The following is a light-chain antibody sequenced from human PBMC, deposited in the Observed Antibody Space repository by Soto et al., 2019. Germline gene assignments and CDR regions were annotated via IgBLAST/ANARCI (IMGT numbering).Light chain of an antibody. J-gene: IGKJ4*01. CDR1: QSVSGY. CDR3: QQYGSSPLT. Sequence: EIVFTASPGTLSLSVGERATLSCRASQSVSGYLAWYQQTPGQAPRLLIYDASNRATGIPDRFSGSGSGTDFTLTINRLEPEDFTVYYCQQYGSSPLTFGGGTKV. CDR2: DAS. V-gene: IGKV3-20*01.